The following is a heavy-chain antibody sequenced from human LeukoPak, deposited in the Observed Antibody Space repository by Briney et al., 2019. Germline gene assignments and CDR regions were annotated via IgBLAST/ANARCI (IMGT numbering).Heavy chain of an antibody. CDR1: GFTFSRYS. J-gene: IGHJ4*02. V-gene: IGHV3-33*01. CDR2: IWYDGSNK. CDR3: ARVGPRYDSSGYYYYFDY. D-gene: IGHD3-22*01. Sequence: GVSLTLSCAASGFTFSRYSRHWVRQAQGKGLEGWAVIWYDGSNKYYADSVKGRFTISRDNSKNTMYLQMNSLRAEDTAVYYCARVGPRYDSSGYYYYFDYWGQGTLVTVSS.